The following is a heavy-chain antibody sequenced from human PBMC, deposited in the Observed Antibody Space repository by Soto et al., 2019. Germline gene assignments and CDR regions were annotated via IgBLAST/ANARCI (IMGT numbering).Heavy chain of an antibody. J-gene: IGHJ6*02. V-gene: IGHV3-33*01. CDR2: IWYDGSNK. D-gene: IGHD5-18*01. CDR1: GFTFSSYG. CDR3: AREQWGRYSYGQKTNGYYYYYGMDV. Sequence: GGSLRLSCAASGFTFSSYGMHWVRQAPGKGLEWVAVIWYDGSNKYYADSVKGRFTISRDNSKNTLYLQMNSLRAEDTAVYYCAREQWGRYSYGQKTNGYYYYYGMDVWGQGTTVTVSS.